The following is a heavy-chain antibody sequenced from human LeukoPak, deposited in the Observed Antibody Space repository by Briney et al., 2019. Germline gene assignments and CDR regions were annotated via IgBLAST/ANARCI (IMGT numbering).Heavy chain of an antibody. Sequence: QTGGSLRLSCAASGFTFSSYAMSWVRQAPGKGLEWVSTLTGSGATTYYADSVKGRFTISRDNAKNSLYLQMNSLRAEDTAFYYCTKATERFYDSRNDYWGQGTLVTVSS. V-gene: IGHV3-23*01. CDR3: TKATERFYDSRNDY. J-gene: IGHJ4*02. CDR2: LTGSGATT. CDR1: GFTFSSYA. D-gene: IGHD3-22*01.